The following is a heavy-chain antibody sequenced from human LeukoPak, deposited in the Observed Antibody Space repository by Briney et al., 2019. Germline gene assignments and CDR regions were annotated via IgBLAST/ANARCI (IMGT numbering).Heavy chain of an antibody. J-gene: IGHJ4*02. Sequence: GGSLRLSCVASGFTFSKYWMLWVRQAPGKGLESVSRINTDGTVTTYADSVKGRFTVSRDNADNTMFLQMNSVRDEDTAVYYCATKQWLAPPPDSWGQGTPVTVSS. D-gene: IGHD6-19*01. V-gene: IGHV3-74*01. CDR1: GFTFSKYW. CDR2: INTDGTVT. CDR3: ATKQWLAPPPDS.